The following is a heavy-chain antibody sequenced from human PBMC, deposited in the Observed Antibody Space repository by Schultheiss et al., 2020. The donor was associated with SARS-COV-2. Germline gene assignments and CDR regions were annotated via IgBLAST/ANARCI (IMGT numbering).Heavy chain of an antibody. D-gene: IGHD5-12*01. CDR2: ISYDGSNK. CDR3: ASYIGLLPY. Sequence: GGSLRLSCAASGFTFSSYAMSWVRQDPGKGMEWVAVISYDGSNKYYADSVKGRLTISRDNSKNSLYLQMNSLRAEDTAVYYCASYIGLLPYWGQGTLVTVSS. V-gene: IGHV3-30*04. CDR1: GFTFSSYA. J-gene: IGHJ4*02.